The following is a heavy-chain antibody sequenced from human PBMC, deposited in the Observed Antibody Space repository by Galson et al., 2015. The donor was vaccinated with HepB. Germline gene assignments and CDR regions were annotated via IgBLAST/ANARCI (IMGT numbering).Heavy chain of an antibody. CDR1: GFTFSGSA. CDR3: TRHWDRDIVVVPAAVDAFDI. Sequence: SLRLSCAASGFTFSGSAMHWVRQASGKGLEWVGRIRSKANSYATAYAASVKGRFTISRDDSKNTAYLQMNSLKTEDTAVYYCTRHWDRDIVVVPAAVDAFDIWGQGTMVTVSS. J-gene: IGHJ3*02. V-gene: IGHV3-73*01. D-gene: IGHD2-2*01. CDR2: IRSKANSYAT.